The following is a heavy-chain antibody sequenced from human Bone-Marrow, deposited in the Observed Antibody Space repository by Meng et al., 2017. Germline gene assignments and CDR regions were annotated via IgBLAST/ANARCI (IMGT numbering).Heavy chain of an antibody. Sequence: GGSLRLSCAASGFTFSSYAMHWVRQAPGKGLEWVAVISYDGSNKYYADSVKGRFTISRDNSKNTLYLQMNSLRADDTAVYYCARAGNYPFDYWGQGILVTVSS. D-gene: IGHD3-16*02. CDR2: ISYDGSNK. CDR3: ARAGNYPFDY. CDR1: GFTFSSYA. J-gene: IGHJ4*02. V-gene: IGHV3-30*07.